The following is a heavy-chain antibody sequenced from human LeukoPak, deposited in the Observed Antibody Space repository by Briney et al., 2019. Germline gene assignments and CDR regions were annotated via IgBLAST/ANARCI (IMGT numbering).Heavy chain of an antibody. CDR2: VYYGGST. Sequence: SETLSLTCSVSGGSLSSSSYCWGWIRHPPGKGLEWIANVYYGGSTYYNPSLKSRIIISLDTSKNQFSLKLSSVTAADTAMYYCARRTYYDTSGYPHYFDFWGQGTLVTVSS. CDR3: ARRTYYDTSGYPHYFDF. J-gene: IGHJ4*02. D-gene: IGHD3-22*01. CDR1: GGSLSSSSYC. V-gene: IGHV4-39*01.